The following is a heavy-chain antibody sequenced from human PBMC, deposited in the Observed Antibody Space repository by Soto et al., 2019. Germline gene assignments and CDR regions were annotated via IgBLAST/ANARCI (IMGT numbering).Heavy chain of an antibody. CDR1: GFTFSIYA. CDR3: ARDRSAVAGDYYYYYGMDV. V-gene: IGHV3-30*04. J-gene: IGHJ6*02. Sequence: TGGSLRLSCAASGFTFSIYAMHWVRQAPGKGLEWVAVTSFDGRYQYYADSVKGRFTISRDNSKNTLYLQVNSLRAEDTAVYYCARDRSAVAGDYYYYYGMDVWGQGTTVTVSS. CDR2: TSFDGRYQ. D-gene: IGHD6-19*01.